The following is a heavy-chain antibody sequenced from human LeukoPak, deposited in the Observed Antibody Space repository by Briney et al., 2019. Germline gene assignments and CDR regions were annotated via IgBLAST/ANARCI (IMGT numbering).Heavy chain of an antibody. D-gene: IGHD3-16*01. V-gene: IGHV3-11*04. Sequence: KPGGSLRLSCAASGFTFSDYYMSWIRQAPGKGLEWVSYISSSGSTIYYADSVKGRFTISRDNAKNSLYLQMNSLRAEDTAVYYCAKRTDDYVWGSMGFDYWGQGALVTVSS. CDR1: GFTFSDYY. CDR2: ISSSGSTI. CDR3: AKRTDDYVWGSMGFDY. J-gene: IGHJ4*02.